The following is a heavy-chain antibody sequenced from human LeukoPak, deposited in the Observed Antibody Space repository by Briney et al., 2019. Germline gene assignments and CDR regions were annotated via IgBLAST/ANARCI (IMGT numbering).Heavy chain of an antibody. CDR3: LGYCSGGNCYSGGY. V-gene: IGHV3-23*01. Sequence: PGRTLRPSSAVSVFSFTGFATGVERQSPGKGLETVSAISGSVGSTYSAHSLKGRFTFSRDNSKPKPSLTMNVLRPGDPAVHYCLGYCSGGNCYSGGYRGQGTLVTVSS. J-gene: IGHJ4*02. CDR2: ISGSVGST. CDR1: VFSFTGFA. D-gene: IGHD2-15*01.